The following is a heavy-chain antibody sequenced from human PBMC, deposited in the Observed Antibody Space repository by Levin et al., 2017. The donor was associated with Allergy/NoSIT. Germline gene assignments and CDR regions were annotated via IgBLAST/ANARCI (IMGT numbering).Heavy chain of an antibody. J-gene: IGHJ3*02. D-gene: IGHD1-26*01. Sequence: GESLKISCQTSGYIFTGQYMHWVRQAPGQGLEWMGWINFNSGGTKYAQKIQDRVTMTRDTSISTGYMDLSSLTSDDTAIYFCARSGVGAYDIWGQGTMVTVSS. CDR2: INFNSGGT. V-gene: IGHV1-2*02. CDR1: GYIFTGQY. CDR3: ARSGVGAYDI.